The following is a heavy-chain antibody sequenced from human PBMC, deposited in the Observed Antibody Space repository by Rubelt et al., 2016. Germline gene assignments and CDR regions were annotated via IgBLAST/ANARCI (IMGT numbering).Heavy chain of an antibody. J-gene: IGHJ4*02. Sequence: QLQLQESGPGLVKPSETLSLTCTVSGGSITISTYYWGWIRQPPGKGLEWIGSVYYSGRTSYSPSLKSRVTISVDTSKNQVSLDRTCGTGADTAVYDWATVLGRGYIYGPLDSWGQGTLVTVSS. V-gene: IGHV4-39*07. CDR1: GGSITISTYY. D-gene: IGHD5-18*01. CDR2: VYYSGRT. CDR3: ATVLGRGYIYGPLDS.